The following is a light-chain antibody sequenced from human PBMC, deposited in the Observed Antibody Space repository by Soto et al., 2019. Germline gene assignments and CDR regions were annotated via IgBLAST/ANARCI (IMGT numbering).Light chain of an antibody. CDR3: SSYTTSGTVV. CDR1: INDIGGYNY. Sequence: QSALTQPASVSGSPGQSITLSCIGTINDIGGYNYVSWYRQYPGTASKLMIYELTNRAAGVSDRFSGSRSGNTASLTISALQHDDEADYYCSSYTTSGTVVFGGGTKLTVL. J-gene: IGLJ3*02. V-gene: IGLV2-14*01. CDR2: ELT.